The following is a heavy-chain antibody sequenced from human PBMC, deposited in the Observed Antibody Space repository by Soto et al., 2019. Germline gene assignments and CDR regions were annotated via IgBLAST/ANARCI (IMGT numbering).Heavy chain of an antibody. CDR2: IRSGGGT. Sequence: GSLRLSCAASGFTVSSNYMNWVRQAPGKGLEWVSVIRSGGGTVFADSVTGRFTISRDNSKNTLYLQMNNLRAEDTAVYYCARDWGDDSTGYYGFDIWGQGTMVTVSS. D-gene: IGHD3-9*01. V-gene: IGHV3-66*01. CDR1: GFTVSSNY. J-gene: IGHJ3*02. CDR3: ARDWGDDSTGYYGFDI.